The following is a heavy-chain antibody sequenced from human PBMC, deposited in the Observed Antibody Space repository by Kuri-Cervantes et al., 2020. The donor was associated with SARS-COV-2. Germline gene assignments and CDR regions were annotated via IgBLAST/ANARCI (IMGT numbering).Heavy chain of an antibody. D-gene: IGHD3-9*01. J-gene: IGHJ4*02. V-gene: IGHV3-23*01. CDR1: GFILGSYG. Sequence: GESLKISCEASGFILGSYGMTWVRQAPGKGLQWVSSISAGGGRTDYADSVKGRFTISRDNSKKMVFLQMDKLRDEDAALYYCAYGTYYDILTGYLDFDYWGQGTLVTVSS. CDR2: ISAGGGRT. CDR3: AYGTYYDILTGYLDFDY.